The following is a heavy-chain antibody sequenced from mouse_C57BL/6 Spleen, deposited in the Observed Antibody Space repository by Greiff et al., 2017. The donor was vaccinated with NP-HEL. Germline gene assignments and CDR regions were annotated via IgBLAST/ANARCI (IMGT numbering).Heavy chain of an antibody. D-gene: IGHD2-2*01. J-gene: IGHJ4*01. CDR1: GFTFSDYY. CDR2: INYDGSST. Sequence: EVKLVESEGGLVQPGSSMKLSCTASGFTFSDYYMAWVRQVPEKGLEWVANINYDGSSTYYLDSLKSRFIISRDNAKNILYLQMSSLKSEDTATYYCARGGGGYDLYAMDYWGQGTSVTVSS. V-gene: IGHV5-16*01. CDR3: ARGGGGYDLYAMDY.